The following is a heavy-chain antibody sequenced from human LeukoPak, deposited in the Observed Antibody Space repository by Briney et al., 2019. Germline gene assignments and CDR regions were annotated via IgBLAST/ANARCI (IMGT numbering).Heavy chain of an antibody. CDR1: GYTLAELS. V-gene: IGHV1-24*01. J-gene: IGHJ6*03. Sequence: GASVKVSCKVSGYTLAELSMHWVRQAPGKGLGWMGGFDPEDGKTIYAQQFQGRVTMTEDTSTDTAYMELSSLKSEDTAVYYCASTPPVLAAIGPTYYYMDVWGKGTTVTVSS. CDR3: ASTPPVLAAIGPTYYYMDV. CDR2: FDPEDGKT. D-gene: IGHD2-2*01.